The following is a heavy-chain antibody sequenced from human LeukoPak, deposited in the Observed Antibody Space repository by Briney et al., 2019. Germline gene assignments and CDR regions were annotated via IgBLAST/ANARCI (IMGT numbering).Heavy chain of an antibody. J-gene: IGHJ4*02. D-gene: IGHD3-10*01. CDR3: ARSTSITMVRGVITYYFDY. V-gene: IGHV4-61*02. CDR1: GGSISSGGYY. Sequence: SQTLSLTCTVSGGSISSGGYYWSWIRQPAGKGLEWIGRIYTSGSTNYNPSLKSRVTISVDTSKNQFSLKLSSVTAADTAVYYCARSTSITMVRGVITYYFDYWGQGTLVTVSS. CDR2: IYTSGST.